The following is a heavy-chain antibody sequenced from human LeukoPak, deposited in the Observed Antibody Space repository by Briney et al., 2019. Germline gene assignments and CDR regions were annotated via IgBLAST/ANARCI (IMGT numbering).Heavy chain of an antibody. J-gene: IGHJ4*02. V-gene: IGHV3-9*01. CDR2: ISWNSGSI. D-gene: IGHD6-19*01. Sequence: GGSLRLSWAASGFTFDDYAMHWVRQAPGKGLEWVSGISWNSGSIGYADSVKGRFTISRDNAKNSLYLQMNSLRAEDTALYYCAKDFGTVAGTSRDYWGQGTLVTVSS. CDR1: GFTFDDYA. CDR3: AKDFGTVAGTSRDY.